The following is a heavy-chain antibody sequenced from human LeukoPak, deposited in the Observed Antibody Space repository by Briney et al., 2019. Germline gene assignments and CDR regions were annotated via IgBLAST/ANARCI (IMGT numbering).Heavy chain of an antibody. CDR2: ISWNSGSI. J-gene: IGHJ3*02. D-gene: IGHD3-10*01. Sequence: GRSLRLSCAASGFTFNDYAMHWVRQAPGKGLEWVSGISWNSGSIGYADSVKGRFTISRDNAKNSLYLQMNSLRAEDMALYYCAKAKGFGETSHAFDIWGQGTMVTVSS. V-gene: IGHV3-9*03. CDR1: GFTFNDYA. CDR3: AKAKGFGETSHAFDI.